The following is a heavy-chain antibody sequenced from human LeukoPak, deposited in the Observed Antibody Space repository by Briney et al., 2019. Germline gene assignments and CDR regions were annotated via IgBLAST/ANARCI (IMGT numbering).Heavy chain of an antibody. D-gene: IGHD2-15*01. CDR1: GYSFISYG. CDR2: ISVHNGNK. Sequence: ASVTVSCKASGYSFISYGFTWLRQAPGQGLEWMGWISVHNGNKNYAQKFQGRVTMTTDTPTSTAYMEVRSLRSDDTAVYYCARRGSGGSSDYWGQGTLVTVSS. V-gene: IGHV1-18*01. J-gene: IGHJ4*02. CDR3: ARRGSGGSSDY.